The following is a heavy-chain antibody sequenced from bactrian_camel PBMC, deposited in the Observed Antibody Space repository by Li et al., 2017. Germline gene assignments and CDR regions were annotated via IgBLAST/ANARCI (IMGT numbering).Heavy chain of an antibody. Sequence: DVQLVESGGGSVEAGGSLRLSCAYSGDTQNTAYMAWFRQFPGKAREGIATIFTGGGNTYYADSVKGRFSISRDKSKKTSYLQMNSLKPEDTAMYFCAADPEYGCVTDAELAEFRVWGQGTQVTVS. CDR3: AADPEYGCVTDAELAEFRV. D-gene: IGHD3*01. CDR2: IFTGGGNT. CDR1: GDTQNTAY. V-gene: IGHV3S40*01. J-gene: IGHJ6*01.